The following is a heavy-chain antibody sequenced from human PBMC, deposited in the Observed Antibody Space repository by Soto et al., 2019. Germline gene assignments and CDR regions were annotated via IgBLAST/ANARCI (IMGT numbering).Heavy chain of an antibody. D-gene: IGHD3-10*01. J-gene: IGHJ5*02. CDR3: ATRSGSYPS. Sequence: PSETLSLTCAVSGDSISSDKWWTWVRQPPGKGLEWVGEIWHTGSTNYNPSLKSQVTISVDKSMNQFSLKLTSVSAADTAVYYCATRSGSYPSWGQGTLVTVSS. CDR1: GDSISSDKW. CDR2: IWHTGST. V-gene: IGHV4-4*02.